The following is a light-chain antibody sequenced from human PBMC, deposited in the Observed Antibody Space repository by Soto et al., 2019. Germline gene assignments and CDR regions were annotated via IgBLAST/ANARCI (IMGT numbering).Light chain of an antibody. J-gene: IGKJ1*01. CDR1: HNIERW. V-gene: IGKV1-5*01. CDR3: KQFAISTK. Sequence: IQMTQSPSTLSASVGDIVTITCRASHNIERWMAWYQQKPGKAPSLLIFDASTLHSGVPSRFSGSGSGKDFTLTISSLQPDDFATYYCKQFAISTKFGQGTKVDIK. CDR2: DAS.